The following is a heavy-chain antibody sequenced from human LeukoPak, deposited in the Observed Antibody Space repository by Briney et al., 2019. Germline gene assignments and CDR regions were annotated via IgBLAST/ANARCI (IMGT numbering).Heavy chain of an antibody. D-gene: IGHD3-22*01. CDR2: INSDGSST. Sequence: PGGSLRLSCAASGFTFSSYWMHWVRQAPGKGLVWVSDINSDGSSTNYADSVKGRFTISRDNAKNTLYLQMNSLRAEDTAVYYCARGADSNGYAVLDYCGQGTLVTVSS. CDR3: ARGADSNGYAVLDY. V-gene: IGHV3-74*01. CDR1: GFTFSSYW. J-gene: IGHJ4*02.